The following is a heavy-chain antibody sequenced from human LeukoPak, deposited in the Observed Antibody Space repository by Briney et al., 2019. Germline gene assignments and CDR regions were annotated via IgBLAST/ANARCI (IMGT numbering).Heavy chain of an antibody. CDR3: ARVPNSDSGYDDAFDI. CDR2: MNTNSGKT. Sequence: ASVTVSCKASGYTFTSYEINWVRQAAGQGLEWMGWMNTNSGKTVYAQKYQGIVTITRNTTISTAYMELSSLRAEDTALYCCARVPNSDSGYDDAFDIWGQGTMVTVSS. CDR1: GYTFTSYE. V-gene: IGHV1-8*03. D-gene: IGHD5-12*01. J-gene: IGHJ3*02.